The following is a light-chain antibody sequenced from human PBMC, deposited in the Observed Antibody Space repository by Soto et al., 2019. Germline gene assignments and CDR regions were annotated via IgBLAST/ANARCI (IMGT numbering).Light chain of an antibody. CDR1: QSISSY. CDR3: QQSYSTPRLT. V-gene: IGKV1-39*01. Sequence: DIQMTQSPSSLSASVGDRVTITCRASQSISSYLNWYQQKPGKAPKLLIYAASSLQSGVPSRFSGSGPGTDFTLPISSLQPEDFATYYCQQSYSTPRLTFGGGTKVEIK. J-gene: IGKJ4*01. CDR2: AAS.